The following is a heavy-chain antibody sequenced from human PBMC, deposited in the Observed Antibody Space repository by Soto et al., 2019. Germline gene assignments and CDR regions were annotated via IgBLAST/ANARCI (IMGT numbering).Heavy chain of an antibody. Sequence: QVQLVQSGAEVKKPGSSVKVSCKASGGTFSSYAISWVRQAPGQGLEWMGGIIPIFGTANYAQKFQGRVTITAEETTSTGYMELSSLRSEDTAVYYCSITMIVAKYFGDYWGQGTLVTVSS. V-gene: IGHV1-69*01. D-gene: IGHD3-22*01. CDR1: GGTFSSYA. CDR2: IIPIFGTA. J-gene: IGHJ4*02. CDR3: SITMIVAKYFGDY.